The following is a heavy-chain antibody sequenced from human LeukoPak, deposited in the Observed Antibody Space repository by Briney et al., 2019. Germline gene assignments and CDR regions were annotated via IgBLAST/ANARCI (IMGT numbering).Heavy chain of an antibody. CDR1: GFTSSSYW. D-gene: IGHD3-10*01. J-gene: IGHJ6*03. V-gene: IGHV3-7*01. CDR3: ARSLRVRGVPDYMDV. CDR2: IKQDGSEK. Sequence: GGSLRLSCAASGFTSSSYWMSWVRQAPGKGLEWVANIKQDGSEKYYVDSVKGRFTISRDNAKNSLYLQMNSLRAEDTAVYYCARSLRVRGVPDYMDVWGKGTTVTISS.